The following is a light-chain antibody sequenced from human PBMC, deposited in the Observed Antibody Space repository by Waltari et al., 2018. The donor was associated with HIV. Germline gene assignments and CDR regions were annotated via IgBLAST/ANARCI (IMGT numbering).Light chain of an antibody. J-gene: IGLJ2*01. V-gene: IGLV6-57*03. Sequence: NFVLTQPHSVSESPGKTVTISCTRSSGSVASNHAQWYQQRPGSAPTTVIYEDNQRPAGVPDRFSGSIDSSSNSASLTISGLKTEDEADYYCQSYDSGPMVFCGGTKLTVL. CDR2: EDN. CDR1: SGSVASNH. CDR3: QSYDSGPMV.